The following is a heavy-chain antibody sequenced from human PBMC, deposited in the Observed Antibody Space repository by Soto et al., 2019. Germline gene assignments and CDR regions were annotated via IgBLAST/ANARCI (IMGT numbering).Heavy chain of an antibody. V-gene: IGHV4-31*03. Sequence: QVQLQESGPGLVKPSQTLSLTCTVSGGSISSGGYYWSWIRQHPGKGLEWIGYIYYSGSTYYNPSLKSRVTISVDTSKHQFSLKLSSVTAADTAVYYCARGLLRKMVRGVALFDYWGQGTLVTVSS. CDR2: IYYSGST. J-gene: IGHJ4*02. D-gene: IGHD3-10*01. CDR3: ARGLLRKMVRGVALFDY. CDR1: GGSISSGGYY.